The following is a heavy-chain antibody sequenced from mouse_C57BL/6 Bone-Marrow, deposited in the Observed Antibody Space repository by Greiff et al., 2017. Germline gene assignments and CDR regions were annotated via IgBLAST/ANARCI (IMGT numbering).Heavy chain of an antibody. D-gene: IGHD4-1*01. CDR3: ARHEEGLGTGTSWYFDV. V-gene: IGHV1-62-2*01. CDR1: GYTFTEYT. CDR2: FYPGSGSI. J-gene: IGHJ1*03. Sequence: QVQLKQSGAELVKPGASVKLSCKASGYTFTEYTIHWVKQRSGQGLEWIGWFYPGSGSIKYNEKFKDKATLTADNSSSTVYMELSRLTSEDSAVYFCARHEEGLGTGTSWYFDVWGTGTTVTVSS.